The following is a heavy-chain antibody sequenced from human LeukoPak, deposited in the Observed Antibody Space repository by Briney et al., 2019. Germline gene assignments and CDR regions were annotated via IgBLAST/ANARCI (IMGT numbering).Heavy chain of an antibody. CDR3: AKGRCGDSNCWYFDA. V-gene: IGHV3-48*01. J-gene: IGHJ4*02. CDR1: GFTFNTYN. Sequence: GGSLRLSCTASGFTFNTYNMNRVRQAPGKGLEWISYITSGSTTTDYADSVKGRFTISRDDSQNTVHLQMNSLRAEDTAIYFCAKGRCGDSNCWYFDAWAKGTRVTVSS. D-gene: IGHD4-17*01. CDR2: ITSGSTTT.